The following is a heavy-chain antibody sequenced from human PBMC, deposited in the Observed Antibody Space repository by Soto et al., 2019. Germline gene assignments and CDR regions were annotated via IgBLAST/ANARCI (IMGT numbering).Heavy chain of an antibody. Sequence: QVQLVESGGGVVQPGRSLRLSCAASGFTFSSYGMHWVRQAPGKGLEWVAVIWYDGSNKYYADSVKGRFTISRDNSKNTLYLQMNSLRAEDTAVYYCARDHYGSGSYYADYWGQGTLVTVSS. D-gene: IGHD3-10*01. CDR3: ARDHYGSGSYYADY. CDR2: IWYDGSNK. J-gene: IGHJ4*02. CDR1: GFTFSSYG. V-gene: IGHV3-33*01.